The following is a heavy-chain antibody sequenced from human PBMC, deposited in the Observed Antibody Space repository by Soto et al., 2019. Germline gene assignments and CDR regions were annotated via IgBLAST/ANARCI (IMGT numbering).Heavy chain of an antibody. V-gene: IGHV1-18*01. CDR3: SRFIMVGGWFDPNYYHGMDV. Sequence: QVQLVQSGAEVKKPGASVTVSCKTSGYTFSNYGINWVRQAPGQGLEWMGWISGYNGNTNYAQTVQGRVTMTTDTSTGTVYMERRSLKSADTAISDCSRFIMVGGWFDPNYYHGMDVWGQGTTVTVSS. CDR2: ISGYNGNT. D-gene: IGHD6-19*01. J-gene: IGHJ6*02. CDR1: GYTFSNYG.